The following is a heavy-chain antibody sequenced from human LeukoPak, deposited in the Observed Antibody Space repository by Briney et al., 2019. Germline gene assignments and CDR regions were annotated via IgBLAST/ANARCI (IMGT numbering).Heavy chain of an antibody. CDR2: INPNSGGT. J-gene: IGHJ4*02. D-gene: IGHD6-13*01. Sequence: ASVKVSCKASGYTFTGYYMHWVRQPPGQGLEWMGWINPNSGGTNYAQTFQGRVTMTRDTSISTAYMELSRLRSDDTAVYYCARASGYSSSWYLNLDYWGQGTLVTVSS. CDR3: ARASGYSSSWYLNLDY. V-gene: IGHV1-2*02. CDR1: GYTFTGYY.